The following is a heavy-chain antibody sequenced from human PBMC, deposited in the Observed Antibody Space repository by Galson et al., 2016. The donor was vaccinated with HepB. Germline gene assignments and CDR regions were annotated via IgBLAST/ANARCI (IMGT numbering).Heavy chain of an antibody. CDR3: SRAHGGSYWGDSYFYGLDV. V-gene: IGHV4-4*02. J-gene: IGHJ6*02. CDR2: IFHTGST. Sequence: SETLSLTCTVSGGSISSSNWWTWVRQPPGKGLEWIGEIFHTGSTNYNPSLKSRVTIFVDRSKNQFSLILNSVTAADTAVYYCSRAHGGSYWGDSYFYGLDVWGQGTTVTVSS. D-gene: IGHD1-26*01. CDR1: GGSISSSNW.